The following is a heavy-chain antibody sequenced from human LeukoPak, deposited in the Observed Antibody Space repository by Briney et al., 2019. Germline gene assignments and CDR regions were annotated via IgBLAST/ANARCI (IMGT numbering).Heavy chain of an antibody. D-gene: IGHD3-3*01. J-gene: IGHJ5*02. CDR2: ISYDGSNK. CDR1: GFTFSSYA. CDR3: ARAHVPDEILEWFPFWFDP. V-gene: IGHV3-30*01. Sequence: GGSLRLSCAASGFTFSSYAMHWVREAPGKGREWVAVISYDGSNKYYADSVKGRFTISRDNSKNTLYLQMNSLRAEDTAVYYCARAHVPDEILEWFPFWFDPWGQGTLVTVSS.